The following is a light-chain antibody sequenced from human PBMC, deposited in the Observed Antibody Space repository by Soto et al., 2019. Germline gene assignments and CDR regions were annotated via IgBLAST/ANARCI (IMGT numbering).Light chain of an antibody. CDR2: KAS. V-gene: IGKV1-5*03. CDR3: QHYNTYPFT. CDR1: QSFSTW. J-gene: IGKJ3*01. Sequence: DSQMTQSPSTLSASVGDSVTITCRASQSFSTWLAWYQQKPGKAPKLLIYKASRLESGVPSRFSGSGSGTEFTLTISSLQPDDVATYYCQHYNTYPFTFGPGTIVDIK.